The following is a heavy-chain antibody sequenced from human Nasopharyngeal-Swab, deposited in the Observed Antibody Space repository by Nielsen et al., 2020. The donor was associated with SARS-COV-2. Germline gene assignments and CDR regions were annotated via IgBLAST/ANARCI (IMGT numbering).Heavy chain of an antibody. J-gene: IGHJ4*02. CDR3: VRDTNRFVYGNGAAFDH. V-gene: IGHV3-9*01. D-gene: IGHD2-8*01. CDR2: ISSDTERN. CDR1: GFTFDDNA. Sequence: GESLKISCVTSGFTFDDNAIHWVRQSPGEGPEWVSGISSDTERNGYLDPVAGRFTISSDSAKNTVHLQMTNLTLEDTALYYCVRDTNRFVYGNGAAFDHWGQGTQVTVSS.